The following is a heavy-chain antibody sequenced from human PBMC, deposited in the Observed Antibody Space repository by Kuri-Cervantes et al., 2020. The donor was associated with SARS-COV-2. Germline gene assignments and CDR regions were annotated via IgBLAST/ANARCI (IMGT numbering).Heavy chain of an antibody. Sequence: SETLSLTCTVSGGSISSSGYYWSWIRQHPGKGLEWIGYIYYSGSTYYNPYLKSRVTISVDTSKNQFSLKLSSVTAAATAVYYCARAQETTIFGVVAECDYWGQGTRVTVSS. V-gene: IGHV4-31*03. CDR2: IYYSGST. CDR1: GGSISSSGYY. CDR3: ARAQETTIFGVVAECDY. D-gene: IGHD3-3*01. J-gene: IGHJ4*02.